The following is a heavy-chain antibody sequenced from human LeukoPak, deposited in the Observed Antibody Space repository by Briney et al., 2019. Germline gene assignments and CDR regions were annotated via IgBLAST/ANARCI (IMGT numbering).Heavy chain of an antibody. V-gene: IGHV3-30*02. D-gene: IGHD4-23*01. CDR2: IRYDASNK. Sequence: PGGSLRLSCAASGFTFSSYGMHWVRQAPGKGLEWVAFIRYDASNKYYADSVKGRFTFSRDNSENTLYLQMNSLRAEDTAVYYCAKDYLGGSGAFDIWGQGTMVTVSS. J-gene: IGHJ3*02. CDR3: AKDYLGGSGAFDI. CDR1: GFTFSSYG.